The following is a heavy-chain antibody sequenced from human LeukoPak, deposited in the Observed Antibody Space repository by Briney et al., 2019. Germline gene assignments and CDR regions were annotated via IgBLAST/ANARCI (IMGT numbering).Heavy chain of an antibody. D-gene: IGHD1-26*01. Sequence: GGSLRLSCATSGFIFSSRAMHWVRQAPGKGLEWVAVISNDGRYKYYSDSVKGRFTISRDNSKNTLYLQMNSLRAEDTAVYYCGKNRYSGSLSPFDIWGQGTMVTVSS. V-gene: IGHV3-30*04. CDR3: GKNRYSGSLSPFDI. CDR1: GFIFSSRA. J-gene: IGHJ3*02. CDR2: ISNDGRYK.